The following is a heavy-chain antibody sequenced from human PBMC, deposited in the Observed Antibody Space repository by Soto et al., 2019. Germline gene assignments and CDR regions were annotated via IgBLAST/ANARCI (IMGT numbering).Heavy chain of an antibody. CDR1: GFTFSSYA. J-gene: IGHJ4*02. V-gene: IGHV3-23*01. Sequence: GGSLRLSCAASGFTFSSYAITWVRQAPGKGLEWVSVVSGSGASSYYAASVKGRFTISRDNSKNTLYLQMNSLRAEDTALYYCAKTPERYSTTSAVIDYWGQGTLVTVSS. CDR3: AKTPERYSTTSAVIDY. CDR2: VSGSGASS. D-gene: IGHD4-4*01.